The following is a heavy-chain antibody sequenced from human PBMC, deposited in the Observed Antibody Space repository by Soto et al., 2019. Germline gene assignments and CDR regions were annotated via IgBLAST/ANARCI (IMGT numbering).Heavy chain of an antibody. CDR1: GYTLTELS. CDR3: AAVAGPYYYYGMDV. D-gene: IGHD6-19*01. Sequence: ASVKVSCKVSGYTLTELSMHWVRQAPGKGLEWMGGFDPEDGETIYAQKFQGRVTMTEDTSTDTAYMELSSLRSEDTAVYYCAAVAGPYYYYGMDVWAQGTTVTVSS. J-gene: IGHJ6*02. V-gene: IGHV1-24*01. CDR2: FDPEDGET.